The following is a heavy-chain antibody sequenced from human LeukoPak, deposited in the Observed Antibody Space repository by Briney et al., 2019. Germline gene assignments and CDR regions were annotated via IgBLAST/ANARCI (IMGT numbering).Heavy chain of an antibody. D-gene: IGHD5-12*01. J-gene: IGHJ4*02. CDR3: AKASVGYSGYDYHFDY. V-gene: IGHV3-9*01. CDR1: GFTFDDYA. CDR2: ISWNSGSI. Sequence: GRSLRLSCAASGFTFDDYAMHWVRQAPGKGLEWVSGISWNSGSIGYADSVKGRFTISRDNAKNSLYLQMNSLRAEDTALYYCAKASVGYSGYDYHFDYWGQGTLVTVSS.